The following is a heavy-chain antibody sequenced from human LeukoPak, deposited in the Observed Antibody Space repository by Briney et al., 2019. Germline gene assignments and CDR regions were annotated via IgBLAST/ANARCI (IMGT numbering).Heavy chain of an antibody. CDR1: GYSFTTYW. CDR2: IYPGESDT. D-gene: IGHD6-19*01. Sequence: GESLEISCKGSGYSFTTYWIGWVRQMPGKGLELLGVIYPGESDTRYSQSFQGQVTISADRSISTAYLPWSSLNASDTAMYYCARLTEQWLSFDYWGQGTLVTVSP. V-gene: IGHV5-51*01. J-gene: IGHJ4*02. CDR3: ARLTEQWLSFDY.